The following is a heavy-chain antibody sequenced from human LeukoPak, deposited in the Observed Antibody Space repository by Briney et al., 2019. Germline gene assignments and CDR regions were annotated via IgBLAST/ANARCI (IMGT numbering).Heavy chain of an antibody. D-gene: IGHD3-10*01. J-gene: IGHJ4*02. Sequence: GGSLKLSCAASGFTFSSYSMNWVRQAPGKGLEWVSSISSTSSYIYYADSVKGGFTISRDNAKNSLYLQMNSLRAEDTAVYYCARSGGSYYFFDYWGQGTLLTVSS. CDR1: GFTFSSYS. CDR2: ISSTSSYI. V-gene: IGHV3-21*01. CDR3: ARSGGSYYFFDY.